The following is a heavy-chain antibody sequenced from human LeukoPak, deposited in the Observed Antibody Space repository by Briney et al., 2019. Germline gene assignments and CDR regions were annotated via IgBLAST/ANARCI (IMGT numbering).Heavy chain of an antibody. J-gene: IGHJ5*02. CDR1: GGSISSSSYY. CDR3: AKGGPDGYNSWFDP. CDR2: IYYSGST. Sequence: SETLSLTCTVSGGSISSSSYYWGWIRQPPGKGLEWIGSIYYSGSTYYNPSLKSRVTISVVTSKNQFSLKLSSVTAADTAVYYCAKGGPDGYNSWFDPWGQGTLVTVSS. D-gene: IGHD5-24*01. V-gene: IGHV4-39*07.